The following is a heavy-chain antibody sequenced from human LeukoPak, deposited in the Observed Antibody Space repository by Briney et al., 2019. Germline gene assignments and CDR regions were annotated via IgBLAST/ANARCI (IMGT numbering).Heavy chain of an antibody. J-gene: IGHJ6*03. CDR2: IYYSGST. D-gene: IGHD6-13*01. V-gene: IGHV4-38-2*01. CDR1: GFTFSSYS. CDR3: ARIAAAILYYYYMDV. Sequence: GSLRLSCAASGFTFSSYSMNWIRQPPGKGLEWIGSIYYSGSTYYNPSLKSRVTISVDTSKDQFSLKLSSVTAADAAVYYCARIAAAILYYYYMDVWGKGTTVTVSS.